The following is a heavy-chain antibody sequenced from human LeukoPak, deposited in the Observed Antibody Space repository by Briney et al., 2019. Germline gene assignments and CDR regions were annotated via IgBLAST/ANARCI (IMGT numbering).Heavy chain of an antibody. CDR2: IIPILGIA. D-gene: IGHD3-22*01. CDR1: GGTFSSYA. V-gene: IGHV1-69*04. CDR3: ASHSGGNYYDRSGFDY. Sequence: SVKLSCKASGGTFSSYAISWVRQAPGQGLEWMGRIIPILGIANYAQKFQGRVTITADKSTSTAYMELSSLRSEDPAVYYCASHSGGNYYDRSGFDYWGQGTLVTVSS. J-gene: IGHJ4*02.